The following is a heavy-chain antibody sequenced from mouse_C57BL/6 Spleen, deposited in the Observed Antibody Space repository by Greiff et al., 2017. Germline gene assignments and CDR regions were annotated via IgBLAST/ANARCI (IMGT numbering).Heavy chain of an antibody. Sequence: EVKLVESGGGLVQPGGSLSLSCAASGFTFTDYYMSWVRQPPGKALEWLGFIRNKANGYTTEYSASVKGRFTISRDNSQSILYRQMNALRAEDSATYYCARSLPRPRRGAMDYWGQGTSVTVSS. CDR2: IRNKANGYTT. D-gene: IGHD6-1*01. J-gene: IGHJ4*01. V-gene: IGHV7-3*01. CDR1: GFTFTDYY. CDR3: ARSLPRPRRGAMDY.